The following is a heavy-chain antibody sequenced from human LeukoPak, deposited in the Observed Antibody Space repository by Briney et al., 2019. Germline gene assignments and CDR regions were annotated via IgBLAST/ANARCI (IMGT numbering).Heavy chain of an antibody. CDR2: IDPIDSYT. J-gene: IGHJ4*02. Sequence: GASLQISCKASGYRFPSYWITWVRQMPGKGREWMGGIDPIDSYTTYSPSFQGHVTISADKSIATVYLQWSSLKASDTAMYYCARARVDTAMADFDYWGQGTLVTVSS. V-gene: IGHV5-10-1*01. CDR3: ARARVDTAMADFDY. CDR1: GYRFPSYW. D-gene: IGHD5-18*01.